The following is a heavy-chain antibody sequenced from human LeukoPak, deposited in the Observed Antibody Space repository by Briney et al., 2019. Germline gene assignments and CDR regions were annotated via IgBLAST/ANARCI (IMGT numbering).Heavy chain of an antibody. CDR1: GFTFSNYA. Sequence: XXASGFTFSNYAMHWVRQAPGKGLEWLAYIRYDGSSKYYADFVKGRFTISRDYSKNTLYLHMNSLRAEDTAVYYXXXXXXGXXXXAGYWGXGXLVTVSS. CDR2: IRYDGSSK. J-gene: IGHJ4*02. CDR3: XXXXXGXXXXAGY. V-gene: IGHV3-30*02.